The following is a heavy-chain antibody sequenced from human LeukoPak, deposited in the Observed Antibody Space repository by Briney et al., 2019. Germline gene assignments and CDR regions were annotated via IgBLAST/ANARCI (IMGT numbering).Heavy chain of an antibody. J-gene: IGHJ4*02. D-gene: IGHD1-26*01. CDR1: GFTFTSYS. V-gene: IGHV3-23*01. CDR3: AKGGKWDVTPFDY. Sequence: GGSLRLSCAASGFTFTSYSMNWVRQAPGKGLEWVSAISGGGGSTYYADSVKGRFTISRDNSKNTLYLQVNSLRAEDTAVYYCAKGGKWDVTPFDYWGQGTLVTVSS. CDR2: ISGGGGST.